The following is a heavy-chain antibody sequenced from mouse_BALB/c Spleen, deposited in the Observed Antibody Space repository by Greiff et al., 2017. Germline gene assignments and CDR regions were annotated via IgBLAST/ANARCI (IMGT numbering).Heavy chain of an antibody. D-gene: IGHD3-1*01. CDR1: GFTFTDYY. CDR2: IRNKANGYTT. CDR3: ARSYSDY. J-gene: IGHJ2*01. V-gene: IGHV7-3*02. Sequence: DVKLVESGGGLVQPGGSLRLSCATSGFTFTDYYMSWVRQPPGKALEWLGFIRNKANGYTTEYSASVKGRFTISRDNSQIILYLQMNTLRAEDSATYYCARSYSDYWGQGTTLTVSS.